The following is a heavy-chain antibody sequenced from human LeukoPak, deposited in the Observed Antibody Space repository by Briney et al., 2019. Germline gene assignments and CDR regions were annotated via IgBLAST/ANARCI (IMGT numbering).Heavy chain of an antibody. CDR1: GGSFSGYY. J-gene: IGHJ3*02. D-gene: IGHD2-2*01. V-gene: IGHV4-34*01. CDR3: ARQCSSTSCYPDAFDI. Sequence: SETLSLTCVVYGGSFSGYYWSWIRQPPGKGLEWIGEINHSGSTNYNPSLKSRVTISVDTSKNQFSLKLSSVTAADTAVYYCARQCSSTSCYPDAFDIWGQGTMVTVSS. CDR2: INHSGST.